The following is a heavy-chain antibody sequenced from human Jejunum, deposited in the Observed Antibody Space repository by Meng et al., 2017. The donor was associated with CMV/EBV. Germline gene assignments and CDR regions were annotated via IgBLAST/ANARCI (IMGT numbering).Heavy chain of an antibody. Sequence: FTDYYIHWVRQAPGQGLEWMGWIDPSSGGTKYPQTFQGRVTMTSDTSMTTAYLELSRLRSDDTAIYYCARSEFWNSFYNHIDSDSWGQGTRVTVSS. D-gene: IGHD3/OR15-3a*01. CDR2: IDPSSGGT. J-gene: IGHJ4*02. V-gene: IGHV1-2*02. CDR1: FTDYY. CDR3: ARSEFWNSFYNHIDSDS.